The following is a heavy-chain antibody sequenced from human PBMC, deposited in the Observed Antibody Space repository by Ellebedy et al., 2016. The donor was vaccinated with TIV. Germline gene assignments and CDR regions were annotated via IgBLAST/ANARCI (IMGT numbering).Heavy chain of an antibody. J-gene: IGHJ3*02. CDR2: IYSSGST. CDR1: GGSISSYD. V-gene: IGHV4-59*13. D-gene: IGHD4-23*01. CDR3: ATNKGGNHGAFDI. Sequence: SETLSLXXPVPGGSISSYDYNYFRQTPGKALEWIGYIYSSGSTNYNPSLKSRVTISIDTSKNQFSLKLNSVTAADTAVYYCATNKGGNHGAFDIWGQGTMVTVSS.